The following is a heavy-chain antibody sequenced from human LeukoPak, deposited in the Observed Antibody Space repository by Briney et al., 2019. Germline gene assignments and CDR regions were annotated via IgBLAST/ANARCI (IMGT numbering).Heavy chain of an antibody. CDR2: IYYSGST. CDR3: ARPMGANYDILTGYYPTSNTDAFDI. CDR1: GGSISSSSYY. V-gene: IGHV4-39*01. Sequence: SQTLSLTCTVSGGSISSSSYYWGWIRQPPGKGLEWIGSIYYSGSTYYNPSLKSRATISVDTYKNQFSLKLSSVTAADTAVYYCARPMGANYDILTGYYPTSNTDAFDIWGQGTMVTVSS. J-gene: IGHJ3*02. D-gene: IGHD3-9*01.